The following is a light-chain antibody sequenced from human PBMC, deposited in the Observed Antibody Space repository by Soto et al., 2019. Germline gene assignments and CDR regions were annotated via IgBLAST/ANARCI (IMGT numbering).Light chain of an antibody. V-gene: IGKV1-5*01. CDR1: QSINKY. Sequence: DIQMTQSPSSLSASVGDRVTITCRASQSINKYLNWYQQKPGKAPKLLIYDVSTLESGVPSRFSGSGSGTEFTLTISSLQPDDFATYFCQQYDGFWTFGQGTKVDIK. J-gene: IGKJ1*01. CDR2: DVS. CDR3: QQYDGFWT.